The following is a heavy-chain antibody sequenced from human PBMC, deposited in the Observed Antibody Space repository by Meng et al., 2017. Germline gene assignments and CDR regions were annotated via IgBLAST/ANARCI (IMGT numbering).Heavy chain of an antibody. CDR3: ARAMPMVRGVMGAFDI. J-gene: IGHJ3*02. D-gene: IGHD3-10*01. CDR2: IKSKTDGGTT. V-gene: IGHV3-15*01. Sequence: GESLKISCAASGFTFSNAWMSWVRQAPGKGLEWVGRIKSKTDGGTTDYAAPVKGRFTISRDDSKNTLYLQMNSLRAEDTAVYYCARAMPMVRGVMGAFDIWGQGTMVTVSS. CDR1: GFTFSNAW.